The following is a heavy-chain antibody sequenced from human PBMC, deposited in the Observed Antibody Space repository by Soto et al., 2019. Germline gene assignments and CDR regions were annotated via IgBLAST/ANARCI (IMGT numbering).Heavy chain of an antibody. V-gene: IGHV5-10-1*01. D-gene: IGHD1-1*01. CDR2: IDPSDSQT. J-gene: IGHJ5*02. CDR3: TVSGGVHEDNWFDP. CDR1: VYSFAGYW. Sequence: GESLKISCKGSVYSFAGYWITWVRQKPGKGLEWMGRIDPSDSQTYYSPSFRGHVTISVTKSITTVFLQWSSLRSDDTAVYYCTVSGGVHEDNWFDPWGQGTLVTVSS.